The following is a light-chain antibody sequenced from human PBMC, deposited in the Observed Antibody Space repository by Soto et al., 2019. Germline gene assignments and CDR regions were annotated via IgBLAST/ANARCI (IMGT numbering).Light chain of an antibody. CDR1: SSNIGSNT. J-gene: IGLJ2*01. V-gene: IGLV1-44*01. Sequence: QSVLTQPPSASGTPGQRVTISCSGSSSNIGSNTVNWYQQLPGTAPKLLMYSNTQRPSGVPDRFSGSKSGTSASLAISGRQSEDEANYGCAARDDSLNGVVFGGGTKLTVL. CDR3: AARDDSLNGVV. CDR2: SNT.